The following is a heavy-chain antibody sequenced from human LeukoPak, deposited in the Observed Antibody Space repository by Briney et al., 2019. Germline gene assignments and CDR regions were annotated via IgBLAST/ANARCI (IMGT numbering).Heavy chain of an antibody. J-gene: IGHJ4*02. Sequence: SETLSLTCTVSGYSISSGHYWGWIRQPPGKGLEWIGSIYHGETTYYNPSLKSRVTISVDTSKNQFSLKLSSVTAADTAVYYCTISLGRGYDYWGQGTLVTVSS. D-gene: IGHD5-18*01. CDR1: GYSISSGHY. CDR2: IYHGETT. CDR3: TISLGRGYDY. V-gene: IGHV4-38-2*02.